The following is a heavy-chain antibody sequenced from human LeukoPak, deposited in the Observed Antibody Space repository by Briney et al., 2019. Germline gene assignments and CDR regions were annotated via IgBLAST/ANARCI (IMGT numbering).Heavy chain of an antibody. J-gene: IGHJ4*02. D-gene: IGHD2-15*01. V-gene: IGHV3-7*01. CDR2: INQDGNEK. CDR3: ARDLRYLGYCTGGSCYSGGYYFDY. Sequence: GRSLRLSCAASGFTISDYWMTWVRQAPGEGLEWVANINQDGNEKYYVDSVKGRFTISRDNAKKSVYLQMNSLRAEDTAVYYCARDLRYLGYCTGGSCYSGGYYFDYWGQGTLVTVSS. CDR1: GFTISDYW.